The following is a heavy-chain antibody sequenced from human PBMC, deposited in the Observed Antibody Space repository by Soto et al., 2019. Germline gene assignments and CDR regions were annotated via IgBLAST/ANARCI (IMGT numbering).Heavy chain of an antibody. J-gene: IGHJ6*02. CDR3: ARMAARYYYYYYGMDV. Sequence: SETLSLTCAVYGGSFSGYYWSWIRQPPGRGLEWIGEINHSGSTNYNPSLKSRVTISVDTSKNQFSLKLSSVTAADTAVYYCARMAARYYYYYYGMDVWGQGTTVTVSS. V-gene: IGHV4-34*01. D-gene: IGHD6-6*01. CDR1: GGSFSGYY. CDR2: INHSGST.